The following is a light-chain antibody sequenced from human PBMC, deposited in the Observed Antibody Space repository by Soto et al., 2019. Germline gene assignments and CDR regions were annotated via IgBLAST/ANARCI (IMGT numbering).Light chain of an antibody. CDR3: QQRSNWPPEIT. V-gene: IGKV3-11*01. CDR2: DAS. Sequence: EIVLTQSPATLSLSPGERATLSCRASQSVSSYLAWYQQKPGQAPRLLISDASNRATGIPARFSGRGSGTDFTLTISSPEHEDYAVSYCQQRSNWPPEITFGQGTRLEIK. J-gene: IGKJ5*01. CDR1: QSVSSY.